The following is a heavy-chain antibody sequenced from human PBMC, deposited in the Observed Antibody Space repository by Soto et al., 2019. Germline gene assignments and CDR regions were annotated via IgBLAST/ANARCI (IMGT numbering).Heavy chain of an antibody. V-gene: IGHV3-33*01. CDR1: GFTFSSYG. CDR3: ASDLGYCSGGSCPRLGIIDY. J-gene: IGHJ4*02. D-gene: IGHD2-15*01. Sequence: QVQLVESGGGVVQPGRSLRLSCAASGFTFSSYGMHWVRQAPGKGLEWVAVIWYDGSNKYYADSVKGRFTTSRDNSKNTLYLQMNSLRGEDTAVYYCASDLGYCSGGSCPRLGIIDYWGQGTLVTVPS. CDR2: IWYDGSNK.